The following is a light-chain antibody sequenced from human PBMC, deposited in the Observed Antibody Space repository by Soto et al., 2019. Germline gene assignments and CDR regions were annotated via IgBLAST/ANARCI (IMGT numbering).Light chain of an antibody. V-gene: IGKV3-20*01. CDR1: QSVSSSY. CDR3: QQYGNSPPAWT. CDR2: GVS. Sequence: EIVLTQSPGTLSLSPGERATLSCRASQSVSSSYLAWYQQKPGQAPRLLIYGVSSRATGIPDRFSGSGSGTDFTLTISRLEPEDFAVYYCQQYGNSPPAWTFGQGTMVEIK. J-gene: IGKJ1*01.